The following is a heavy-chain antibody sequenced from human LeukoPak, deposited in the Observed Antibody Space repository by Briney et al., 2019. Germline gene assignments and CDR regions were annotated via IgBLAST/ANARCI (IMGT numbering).Heavy chain of an antibody. V-gene: IGHV4-59*02. CDR3: VIGVGWQPDY. D-gene: IGHD2-15*01. Sequence: SATLSLTCTVFGDSVTGYYLNWVRQPPGKGLEWIGHIYKIGTTNYNPSLKSRLTISADTSKNQFSLKLRSVTAADTAVYYCVIGVGWQPDYWGQGALVTVSS. CDR1: GDSVTGYY. CDR2: IYKIGTT. J-gene: IGHJ4*02.